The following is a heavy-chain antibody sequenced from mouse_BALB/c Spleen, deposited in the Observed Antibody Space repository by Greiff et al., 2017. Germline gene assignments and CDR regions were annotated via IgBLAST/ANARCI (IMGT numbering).Heavy chain of an antibody. J-gene: IGHJ3*01. V-gene: IGHV5-9-3*01. CDR3: ARHVDVTTGFAY. Sequence: DVMLVESGGGLVKPGGSLKLSCAASGFTFSSYAMSWVRQTPEKRLEWVATISSGGSYTYYPDSVKGRFTISRDNAKNTLYLQMSSLRSEDTAMYYCARHVDVTTGFAYWGQGTLVTVSA. D-gene: IGHD1-1*01. CDR1: GFTFSSYA. CDR2: ISSGGSYT.